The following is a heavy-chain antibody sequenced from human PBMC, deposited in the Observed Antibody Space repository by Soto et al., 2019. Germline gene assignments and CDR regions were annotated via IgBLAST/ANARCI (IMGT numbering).Heavy chain of an antibody. D-gene: IGHD4-4*01. J-gene: IGHJ4*02. CDR2: ISYDGSNK. V-gene: IGHV3-30*03. CDR1: GFTFSSYG. Sequence: QVQLVESGGGVVQPGRSLRLSCAASGFTFSSYGMHWVRQAPGKGLEWVAVISYDGSNKYYADSVKGRFTISRDNSKNTLYLQMNSLRAEDTAVYYCAAGNDYSNFAFLDWGQGTLVTVSS. CDR3: AAGNDYSNFAFLD.